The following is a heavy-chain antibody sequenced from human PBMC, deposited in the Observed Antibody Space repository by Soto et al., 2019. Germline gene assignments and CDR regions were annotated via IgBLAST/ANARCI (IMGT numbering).Heavy chain of an antibody. J-gene: IGHJ6*02. Sequence: QLQLQESGPGLVKPSETLSLTCTVSGGSISSSSYYWGWIRQPPGKGLEWIGSIYYSGSTYYNPSLKSRVTISVDTSKNQFSLKLSSVTAADTAVYYCARLPRDYYGSGSRGTYGMDVWGQGTTVTVSS. CDR3: ARLPRDYYGSGSRGTYGMDV. D-gene: IGHD3-10*01. CDR2: IYYSGST. CDR1: GGSISSSSYY. V-gene: IGHV4-39*01.